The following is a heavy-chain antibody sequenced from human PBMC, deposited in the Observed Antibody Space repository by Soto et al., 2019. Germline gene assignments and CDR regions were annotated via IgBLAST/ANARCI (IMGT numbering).Heavy chain of an antibody. D-gene: IGHD1-7*01. CDR1: RGSVSNGIYY. V-gene: IGHV4-31*03. CDR3: ARGTVRTRDEELPLNYYGIDV. CDR2: THDSGST. J-gene: IGHJ6*02. Sequence: QAQLQESGPGLVRPSQTLSLTCTVSRGSVSNGIYYWNWIRQQPGKGLEWIGYTHDSGSTYYNPSLRSRVTITAETPKNHFSLKLRSVSAADTAVYYCARGTVRTRDEELPLNYYGIDVWGQGTTVTVSS.